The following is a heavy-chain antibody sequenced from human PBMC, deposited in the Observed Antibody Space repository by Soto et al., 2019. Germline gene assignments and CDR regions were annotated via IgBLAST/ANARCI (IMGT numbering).Heavy chain of an antibody. Sequence: EVQLVESGGGLVQPGGSLRLSCAASGFTFSSYWMSWVRQAPGKGLEWVANIKQDGSEKYYVDSVEGRFTISRDNAKNSLYLQMNSLRAEDTAVYYCARDKYYGSGSYWIYYYYYMDVWGKGTTVTVSS. D-gene: IGHD3-10*01. CDR3: ARDKYYGSGSYWIYYYYYMDV. V-gene: IGHV3-7*01. CDR2: IKQDGSEK. J-gene: IGHJ6*03. CDR1: GFTFSSYW.